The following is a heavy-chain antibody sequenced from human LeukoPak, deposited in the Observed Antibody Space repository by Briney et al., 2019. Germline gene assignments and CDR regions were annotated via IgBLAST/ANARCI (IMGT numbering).Heavy chain of an antibody. CDR2: IYYSGST. D-gene: IGHD3/OR15-3a*01. CDR1: GGSISSSSYY. V-gene: IGHV4-39*01. Sequence: TSETLSLTCTVSGGSISSSSYYWGWIRQPPGKGLEWIGSIYYSGSTYYNPSLKSRVTISVDTSKSQFSLKLSSVTAADTAVYYYARPGGLVEYFQHWGQGTLVTVSS. CDR3: ARPGGLVEYFQH. J-gene: IGHJ1*01.